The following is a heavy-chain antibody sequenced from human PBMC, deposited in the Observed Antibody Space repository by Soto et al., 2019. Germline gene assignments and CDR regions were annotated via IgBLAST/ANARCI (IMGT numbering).Heavy chain of an antibody. CDR1: GFTFTNSA. CDR2: IVVGSGDT. V-gene: IGHV1-58*01. D-gene: IGHD6-13*01. CDR3: AATIIAAVGAGHYYGMDV. J-gene: IGHJ6*02. Sequence: SVKVSCKAPGFTFTNSAVQWVRQARGQRLEWIGWIVVGSGDTNSAQKFQRRVTLTRDMSTSTAYIELSSLRSEDTAVYYCAATIIAAVGAGHYYGMDVWGQGTTVTVSS.